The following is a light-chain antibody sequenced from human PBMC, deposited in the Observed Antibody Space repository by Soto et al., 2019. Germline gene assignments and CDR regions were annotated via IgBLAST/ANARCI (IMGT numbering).Light chain of an antibody. Sequence: EIVLTQSPGTLSLSPVERATLSCRASQSVSSSYVAWYQQKPGQAPRLLIYGASSRATGIPDRFSGSGSGTDFTLTISRLEPEDFAVYYCQQYGSSPPVTFGQGTKVEIK. CDR1: QSVSSSY. V-gene: IGKV3-20*01. CDR2: GAS. CDR3: QQYGSSPPVT. J-gene: IGKJ1*01.